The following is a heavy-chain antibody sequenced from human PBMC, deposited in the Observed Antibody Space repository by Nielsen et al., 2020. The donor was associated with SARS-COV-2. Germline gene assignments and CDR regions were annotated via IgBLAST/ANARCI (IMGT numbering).Heavy chain of an antibody. CDR1: GGSISSYY. J-gene: IGHJ4*02. Sequence: GSLRLSCTVSGGSISSYYWSWIRQPPGKGLEWIGYIYYSGSTNYNPSLKSQVTISVDTSKNQFSLKLSSVTAADTAVYYCARGDIVEVDYWGQGTLVTVSS. D-gene: IGHD2-15*01. CDR3: ARGDIVEVDY. CDR2: IYYSGST. V-gene: IGHV4-59*01.